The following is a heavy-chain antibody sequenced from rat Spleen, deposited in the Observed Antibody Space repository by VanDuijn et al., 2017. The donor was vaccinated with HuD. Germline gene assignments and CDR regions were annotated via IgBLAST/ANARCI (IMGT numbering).Heavy chain of an antibody. CDR1: GFSLISYA. D-gene: IGHD3-1*01. CDR3: TIHPRY. V-gene: IGHV2-13*01. CDR2: IWGDGSI. J-gene: IGHJ2*01. Sequence: QVQLKESGPGLVQSSQTLSLTCTVSGFSLISYAVNWIRQPPGKGLEWMGGIWGDGSINYNSALKSRLSISRDTSKSQVFLKMNSLQTEDTAIYFCTIHPRYWGQGVMVTVSS.